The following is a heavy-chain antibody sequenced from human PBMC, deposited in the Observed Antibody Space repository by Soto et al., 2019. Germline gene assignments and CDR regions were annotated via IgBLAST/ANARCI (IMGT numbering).Heavy chain of an antibody. D-gene: IGHD3-10*01. CDR3: AKTDYYYRSDLGSH. V-gene: IGHV3-9*01. CDR2: ISWNTGSI. Sequence: EVQLVESGGGLVQPGRSLRLSCVGSGFDFGDYAMHWVRPAPGKGLEWVSGISWNTGSIGYADSVKGRFTISRDNIKNSLYLQMNSLTTEDTALYYCAKTDYYYRSDLGSHWGQGVLVHVSS. J-gene: IGHJ4*02. CDR1: GFDFGDYA.